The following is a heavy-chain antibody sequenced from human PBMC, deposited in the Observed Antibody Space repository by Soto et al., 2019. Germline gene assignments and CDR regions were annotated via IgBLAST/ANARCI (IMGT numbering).Heavy chain of an antibody. CDR1: GFTFSDYY. CDR2: ISSGGGLI. V-gene: IGHV3-11*01. D-gene: IGHD3-3*01. Sequence: QVQLVESGGGLVKPGGSLRLSCAASGFTFSDYYMTWIRQAPGKGLEWLSYISSGGGLIYYADSVKGRFTISRDNAKNSLYLQMNSLRAEDTAVYYCARDRYDVWGGSEHYGMDVWGQGTTVTVSS. J-gene: IGHJ6*02. CDR3: ARDRYDVWGGSEHYGMDV.